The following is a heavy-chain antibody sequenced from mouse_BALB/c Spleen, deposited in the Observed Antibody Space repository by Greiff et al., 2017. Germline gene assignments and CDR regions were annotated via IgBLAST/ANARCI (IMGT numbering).Heavy chain of an antibody. CDR3: ARGTATGWYFDV. Sequence: EVQLQQSGAELVRPGALVKLSCKASGFNIKDYYMHWVKQRPEQGLEWIGWIDPENGNTIYDPKFQGKASITADTSSNTAYLQLSSLTSEDTAVYYCARGTATGWYFDVWGAGTTVTVAS. V-gene: IGHV14-1*02. CDR2: IDPENGNT. J-gene: IGHJ1*01. CDR1: GFNIKDYY. D-gene: IGHD1-2*01.